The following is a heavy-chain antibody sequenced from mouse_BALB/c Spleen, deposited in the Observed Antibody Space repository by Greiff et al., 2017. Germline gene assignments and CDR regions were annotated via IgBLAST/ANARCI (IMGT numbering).Heavy chain of an antibody. CDR1: GFTFSSYA. CDR3: ARDPYDYDAWFAY. D-gene: IGHD2-4*01. Sequence: EVKLVESGGGLVQPGESLKLSCAASGFTFSSYAMSWVRQTPEKRLEWVASISSGGSTYYPDSVKGRFTISRDNARNILYLQMSSLRSEDTAMYYCARDPYDYDAWFAYWGQGTLVTVSA. J-gene: IGHJ3*01. V-gene: IGHV5-6-5*01. CDR2: ISSGGST.